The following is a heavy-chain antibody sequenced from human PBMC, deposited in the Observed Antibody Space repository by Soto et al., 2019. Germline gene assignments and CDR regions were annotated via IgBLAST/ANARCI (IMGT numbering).Heavy chain of an antibody. Sequence: LGESLKISCKGSGYSFTNYWIGWVRQMPGKGLEWMGIIYPGDSDTRHSPSFQGQVTISADKPISTAYLQWSSLKASDTAMYYCARLRSGYYDSSGNYYYYGMDVWGQGTTVTVSS. CDR2: IYPGDSDT. D-gene: IGHD3-22*01. V-gene: IGHV5-51*01. CDR3: ARLRSGYYDSSGNYYYYGMDV. CDR1: GYSFTNYW. J-gene: IGHJ6*02.